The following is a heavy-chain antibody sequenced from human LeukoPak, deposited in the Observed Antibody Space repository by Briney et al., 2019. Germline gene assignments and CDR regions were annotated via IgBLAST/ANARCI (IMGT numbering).Heavy chain of an antibody. D-gene: IGHD3-22*01. V-gene: IGHV3-33*08. CDR3: ATGSGYYYGH. Sequence: GGSLRLSCAASGFTFTNYALHWVRQTPVKGLEWVAVAYHDGYYGNSQYYADSVKGRFTISRDNSEKTLYLQMSSLRAEDTAVYYCATGSGYYYGHWGQGTLVSVSS. CDR2: AYHDGYYGNSQ. CDR1: GFTFTNYA. J-gene: IGHJ4*02.